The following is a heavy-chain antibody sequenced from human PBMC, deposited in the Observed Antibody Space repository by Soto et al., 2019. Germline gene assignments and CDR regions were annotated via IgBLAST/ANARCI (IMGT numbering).Heavy chain of an antibody. CDR1: GYSISSGYH. V-gene: IGHV4-38-2*02. D-gene: IGHD2-15*01. J-gene: IGHJ5*02. CDR3: ERQDRVVVEGRWFHP. CDR2: VHYSGNT. Sequence: QVQLQESGPGLVNPSETLSLTCTVSGYSISSGYHWAWIRQPPGKGLEWLGSVHYSGNTYYNPSLKSRLSISVDKPKSQFSLNLSSVPAADTAVYYCERQDRVVVEGRWFHPRGAGTLGTVSS.